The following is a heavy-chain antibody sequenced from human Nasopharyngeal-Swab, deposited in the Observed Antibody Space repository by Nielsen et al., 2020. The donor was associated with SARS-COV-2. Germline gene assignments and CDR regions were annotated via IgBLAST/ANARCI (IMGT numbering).Heavy chain of an antibody. D-gene: IGHD4-17*01. V-gene: IGHV4-34*01. J-gene: IGHJ4*02. CDR1: GGSFSGYY. Sequence: SETLSLTCAVYGGSFSGYYWSWIRQPPGKGLEWIGEINHSGSTNYNPSLKSRVTISVDTSKNQFSLKLSSVTAADTAVYYCARGRSEDYGDDRFDYWGQGTLVTVSS. CDR3: ARGRSEDYGDDRFDY. CDR2: INHSGST.